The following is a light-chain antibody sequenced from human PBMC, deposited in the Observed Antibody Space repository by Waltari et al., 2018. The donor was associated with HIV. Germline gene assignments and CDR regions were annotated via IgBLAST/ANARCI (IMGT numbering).Light chain of an antibody. Sequence: DIVLTQSPLSLSVHRGDPASISCRSNQTLLHSNGYNYLDWYQQKPGQSPQLLIYLGSSRASGVSDRFSGSGSGTDFSLEISRVVSDDVGLYYCMQGLQTHPMDTFGQGTRLEI. V-gene: IGKV2-28*01. CDR3: MQGLQTHPMDT. CDR2: LGS. J-gene: IGKJ2*01. CDR1: QTLLHSNGYNY.